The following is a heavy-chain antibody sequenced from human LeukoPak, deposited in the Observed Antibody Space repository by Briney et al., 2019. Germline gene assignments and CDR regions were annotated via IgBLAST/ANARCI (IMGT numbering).Heavy chain of an antibody. V-gene: IGHV4-38-2*02. CDR2: IYHSGGT. Sequence: SETLSLTCTVSGYSISSGYYWGWIRQPPGKGLEWSGSIYHSGGTYYNPSLTSRVTISVDSSKNQFSLKLSSVTAADTAVYYCATIPDILTGYYNFDYWGQGTLVTVSS. CDR1: GYSISSGYY. J-gene: IGHJ4*02. D-gene: IGHD3-9*01. CDR3: ATIPDILTGYYNFDY.